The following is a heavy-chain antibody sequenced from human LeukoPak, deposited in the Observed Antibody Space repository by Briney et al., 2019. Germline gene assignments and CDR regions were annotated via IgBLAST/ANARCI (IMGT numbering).Heavy chain of an antibody. J-gene: IGHJ4*02. CDR2: IYYSGST. CDR1: GGSISSYY. V-gene: IGHV4-59*08. D-gene: IGHD3-3*01. Sequence: SETLSLTCTVSGGSISSYYWSWIRQPPGKGLEWIGYIYYSGSTNYNPSLKSRVTISVDTSKNQFSLKLSSVTAADTAVYYCAGSGAIFGVNYWGQGTLVTVSS. CDR3: AGSGAIFGVNY.